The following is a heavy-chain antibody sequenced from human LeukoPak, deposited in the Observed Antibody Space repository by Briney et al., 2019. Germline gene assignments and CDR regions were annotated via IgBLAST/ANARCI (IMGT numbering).Heavy chain of an antibody. CDR2: IYNRGST. CDR1: GGSISSSSYY. J-gene: IGHJ4*02. Sequence: SETLSLTCAVSGGSISSSSYYWNWIRQPPGKGLEWIGYIYNRGSTNNNPSLKSRVTISVDTSKKQFSLKLSSVTAADTAVYHCAREPPYGSGSYPFDYWGQGILVTVSS. V-gene: IGHV4-61*01. D-gene: IGHD3-10*01. CDR3: AREPPYGSGSYPFDY.